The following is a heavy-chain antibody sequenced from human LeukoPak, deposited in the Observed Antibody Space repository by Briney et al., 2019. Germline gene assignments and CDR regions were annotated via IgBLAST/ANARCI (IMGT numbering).Heavy chain of an antibody. Sequence: PGGSLRLSCAASGFTVSSNYMSWVRQAPGKGLEWVASIEQDGSEKYYVDSVKGRFTISRDNAKNSLDLQMNSLYLQMNSLRAEDTAVYYCARVGPYYGTGSWDYWGQGTLVTVSS. CDR3: ARVGPYYGTGSWDY. J-gene: IGHJ4*02. CDR1: GFTVSSNY. CDR2: IEQDGSEK. V-gene: IGHV3-7*03. D-gene: IGHD3-10*01.